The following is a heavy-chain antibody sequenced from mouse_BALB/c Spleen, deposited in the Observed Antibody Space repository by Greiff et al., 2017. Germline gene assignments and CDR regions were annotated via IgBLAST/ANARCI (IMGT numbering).Heavy chain of an antibody. D-gene: IGHD4-1*01. CDR3: ARGTGTRFAY. Sequence: DVQLVESGGGLVKPGGSLKLSCAASGFTFSSYAMSWVRQTPEKRLEWVASISSGGSTYYPDSVKGRFTISRDNARNILYLQMSSLRSEDTAMYYCARGTGTRFAYWGQGTLVTVSA. CDR1: GFTFSSYA. CDR2: ISSGGST. V-gene: IGHV5-6-5*01. J-gene: IGHJ3*01.